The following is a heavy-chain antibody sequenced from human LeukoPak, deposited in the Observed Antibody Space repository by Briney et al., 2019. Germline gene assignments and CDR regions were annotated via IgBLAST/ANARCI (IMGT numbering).Heavy chain of an antibody. D-gene: IGHD1-20*01. CDR1: GGSISSSSSY. CDR3: ARGDNWSPYYFDY. Sequence: SSETLSLTCSVSGGSISSSSSYWGWIRQPPGKGLEWIGSIYYSGSSFDNPALKSRVTISVDTSKNQFSLKLSSVTAADTAVYYCARGDNWSPYYFDYWGQGTLVTVSS. V-gene: IGHV4-39*07. J-gene: IGHJ4*02. CDR2: IYYSGSS.